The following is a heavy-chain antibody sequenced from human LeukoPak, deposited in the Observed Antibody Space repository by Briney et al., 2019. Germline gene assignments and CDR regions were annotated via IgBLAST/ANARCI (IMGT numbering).Heavy chain of an antibody. CDR2: ISTSSRHI. D-gene: IGHD3-16*01. V-gene: IGHV3-21*06. CDR1: GFTFDSFS. J-gene: IGHJ4*02. Sequence: KTGGSLRLSCAASGFTFDSFSMNWVRQAPGKGLEWVSSISTSSRHIYHADSVKGRFTISRDNAKNTLYLHMNSLRAEDTAVYYCARDPEGDGYWGQGTLVTVSS. CDR3: ARDPEGDGY.